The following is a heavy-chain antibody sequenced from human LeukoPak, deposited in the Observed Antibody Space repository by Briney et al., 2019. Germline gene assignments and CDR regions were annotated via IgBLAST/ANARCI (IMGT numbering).Heavy chain of an antibody. J-gene: IGHJ4*02. CDR2: ISYDGSNK. V-gene: IGHV3-30*04. Sequence: GGSLRLSCAASGFTFSSYAMHWVRQAPGKGLEWVAVISYDGSNKYYADSAKGRFTISRDSSKNTLYLQMNSLRAEDTAVYYCVRDVGPKVKHFDYRGQGTLVTVSS. CDR1: GFTFSSYA. D-gene: IGHD3-10*01. CDR3: VRDVGPKVKHFDY.